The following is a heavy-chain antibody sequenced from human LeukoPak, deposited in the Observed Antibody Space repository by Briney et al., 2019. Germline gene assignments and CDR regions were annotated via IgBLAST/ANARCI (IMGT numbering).Heavy chain of an antibody. CDR1: GFTFSSYA. CDR2: ISGTGGTI. Sequence: PGGSLRLSCGASGFTFSSYAMSWVRQTPGKGLEWVSAISGTGGTIYYADSVKGRFTVSGDNSKNTLYLQMNSLRGEDTAVYYCASGQGLYDISDYFFGHFDYWGQGTLVTVSS. CDR3: ASGQGLYDISDYFFGHFDY. V-gene: IGHV3-23*01. J-gene: IGHJ4*02. D-gene: IGHD3-22*01.